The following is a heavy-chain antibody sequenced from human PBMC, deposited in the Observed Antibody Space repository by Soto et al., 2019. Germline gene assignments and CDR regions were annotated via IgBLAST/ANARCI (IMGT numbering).Heavy chain of an antibody. D-gene: IGHD3-22*01. CDR3: TTTYYDSSTYPGDH. CDR2: IRSKANSYAT. J-gene: IGHJ5*02. V-gene: IGHV3-73*01. Sequence: HPGGSLRLSCAASGFTFSGSAMHWVRQASGKGLEWVGRIRSKANSYATAYAASAKGRFIISRDDSKNTAYLQMNSLKTEDTAVYYCTTTYYDSSTYPGDHWGQGTLVTVSS. CDR1: GFTFSGSA.